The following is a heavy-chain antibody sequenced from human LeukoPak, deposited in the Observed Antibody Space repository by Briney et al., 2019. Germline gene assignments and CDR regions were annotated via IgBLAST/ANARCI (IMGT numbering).Heavy chain of an antibody. CDR2: IYYSGST. D-gene: IGHD4-11*01. V-gene: IGHV4-59*03. CDR1: GGSISSYY. CDR3: ACHSNGVPY. Sequence: SETLSLTCTVSGGSISSYYWSWIRQPPGKGLEWIGYIYYSGSTDYKPSLKSLVSISVDTAKIQFSLKPSSVTAADTAVYYCACHSNGVPYWGQGTLVTVSS. J-gene: IGHJ4*02.